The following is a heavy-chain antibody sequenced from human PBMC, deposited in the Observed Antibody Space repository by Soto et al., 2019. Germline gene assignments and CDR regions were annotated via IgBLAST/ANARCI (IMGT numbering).Heavy chain of an antibody. Sequence: EVQILESGGGLVQPGESLRLSCAASGFTFINYAMSWVRQAPGKGLELVSGIPGSGGTTYYADSVKGRFTISRDNSKKTLYLQLNSLRVEDTALFYCAKARGPRWELGHGFDYWGQGILVTVSS. CDR2: IPGSGGTT. CDR1: GFTFINYA. CDR3: AKARGPRWELGHGFDY. D-gene: IGHD1-26*01. J-gene: IGHJ4*02. V-gene: IGHV3-23*01.